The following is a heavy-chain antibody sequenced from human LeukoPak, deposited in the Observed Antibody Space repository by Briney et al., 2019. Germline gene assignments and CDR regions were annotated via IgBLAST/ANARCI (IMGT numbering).Heavy chain of an antibody. J-gene: IGHJ3*02. CDR2: IIPIFGTT. Sequence: ASVKVSCKASGGTFSSYAISWVRQAPGQGLEWMGWIIPIFGTTNYAQKFQGRVTITRDESTSTAYMELSSLRSEDTAVYYCARDRYCSSTSCYYHDAFDIWGQGTMVTVSS. CDR3: ARDRYCSSTSCYYHDAFDI. CDR1: GGTFSSYA. V-gene: IGHV1-69*05. D-gene: IGHD2-2*01.